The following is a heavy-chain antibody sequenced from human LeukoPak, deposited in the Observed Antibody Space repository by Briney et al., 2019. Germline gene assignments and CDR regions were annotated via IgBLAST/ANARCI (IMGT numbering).Heavy chain of an antibody. CDR1: GFTFASYA. D-gene: IGHD1-26*01. CDR2: IYGDGGTT. J-gene: IGHJ4*02. CDR3: AQDWWGSYLS. Sequence: GESLKISCAASGFTFASYAMHWVRQAPGKGLEYVSLIYGDGGTTHYADSVKGRFSISRDNSKNSLYLQMNSLRTEDTAFYYCAQDWWGSYLSWGRGTLVTVSS. V-gene: IGHV3-43*02.